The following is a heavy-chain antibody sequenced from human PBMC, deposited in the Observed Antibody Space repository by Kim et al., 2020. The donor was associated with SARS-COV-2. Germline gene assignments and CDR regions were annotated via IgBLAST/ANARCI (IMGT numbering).Heavy chain of an antibody. Sequence: GGSLRLSCAGSGFIFSGYEMNWVRQAPGTGLEWISYISSAGTTTEYADSVKGRFTISRDNGKSSLYLQMNSLRGEDTAMYYCVRARGTGPDYWGQGTLVT. CDR3: VRARGTGPDY. V-gene: IGHV3-48*03. D-gene: IGHD1-1*01. CDR1: GFIFSGYE. CDR2: ISSAGTTT. J-gene: IGHJ4*02.